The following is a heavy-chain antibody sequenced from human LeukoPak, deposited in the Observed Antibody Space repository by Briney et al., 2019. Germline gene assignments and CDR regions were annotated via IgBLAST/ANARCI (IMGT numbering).Heavy chain of an antibody. CDR3: ARGTYCNSTSCYSHAFDI. D-gene: IGHD2-2*02. Sequence: GGSLRLSCAASGFTFSNYDMHWVRQANGKGLEWVSAIGTVGDTYYPGSVKGRFIISRANAKNSLYLEMNSLRAGDTAVYYCARGTYCNSTSCYSHAFDIWGQGTMVTVSS. V-gene: IGHV3-13*01. CDR1: GFTFSNYD. CDR2: IGTVGDT. J-gene: IGHJ3*02.